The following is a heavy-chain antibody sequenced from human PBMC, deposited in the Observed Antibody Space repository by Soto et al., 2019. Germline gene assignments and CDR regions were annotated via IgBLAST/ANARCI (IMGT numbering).Heavy chain of an antibody. D-gene: IGHD1-26*01. V-gene: IGHV3-48*02. Sequence: EVQLVESGGGLVQPGGSLRLSCAASGFTFSSYSMNWVRQAPGKGLEWVSYISSSSSTIYYADSVKGRFTISRDNAKNSLDLQMNSLRDEDTAVYYCARDMGNGDAFDIWGQGTMVTVSS. CDR2: ISSSSSTI. CDR1: GFTFSSYS. J-gene: IGHJ3*02. CDR3: ARDMGNGDAFDI.